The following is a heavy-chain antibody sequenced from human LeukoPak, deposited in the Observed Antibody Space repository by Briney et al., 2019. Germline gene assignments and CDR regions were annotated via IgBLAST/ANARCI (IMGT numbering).Heavy chain of an antibody. Sequence: PSETLSLTGTVSGGSISRYYWSWIRQRPGKGLECIGYIYYSGSTNYNPSLKSRVTISVDTSKNQFSLKLSSVTAADTAVYYCARDPYGSGNFFDYWGQGTLVTVSS. CDR2: IYYSGST. J-gene: IGHJ4*02. D-gene: IGHD3-10*01. V-gene: IGHV4-59*01. CDR1: GGSISRYY. CDR3: ARDPYGSGNFFDY.